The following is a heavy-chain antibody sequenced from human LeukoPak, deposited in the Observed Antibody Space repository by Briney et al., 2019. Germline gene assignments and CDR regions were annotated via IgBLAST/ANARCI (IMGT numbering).Heavy chain of an antibody. Sequence: SETLSLTCTVSGGSISNYYWSWIRQPPGKGLEWIGYIYYTGSTNYSPSLKSRVTISVDTSKNQFSLKVSSVTAADTAVYYCVRNPPPSPYGCFDPWGQGTLVTVSS. CDR2: IYYTGST. CDR1: GGSISNYY. D-gene: IGHD4-17*01. J-gene: IGHJ5*02. V-gene: IGHV4-59*08. CDR3: VRNPPPSPYGCFDP.